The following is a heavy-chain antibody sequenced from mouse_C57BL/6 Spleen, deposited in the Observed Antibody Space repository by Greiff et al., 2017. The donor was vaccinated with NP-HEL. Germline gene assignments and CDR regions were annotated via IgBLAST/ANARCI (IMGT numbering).Heavy chain of an antibody. CDR1: GYTFTSYW. D-gene: IGHD2-14*01. CDR3: ARGIGGPWFAY. J-gene: IGHJ3*01. V-gene: IGHV1-69*01. Sequence: QVQLQQPGAELVMPGASVKLSCKASGYTFTSYWMHWVKQRPGQGLEWIGEIDPSDSYTNYTQKFKGKSTLTVDKSSSTAYMQLSSLTSEDSAVYYCARGIGGPWFAYWGQGTLVTVSA. CDR2: IDPSDSYT.